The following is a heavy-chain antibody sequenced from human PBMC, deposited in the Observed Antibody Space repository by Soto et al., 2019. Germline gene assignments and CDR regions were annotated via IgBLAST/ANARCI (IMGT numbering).Heavy chain of an antibody. Sequence: EVRLVASGGGLVQPGRSLRLSCAASGFTFDDYALHWVRQAPGKGLEWVSFIKYNSVSIGYADSVRARFTVSRDNAKNSLHLQMNRLRNEDTGSYLCAKDIVVTEITGILDEWGRGTLVIVSS. CDR2: IKYNSVSI. CDR3: AKDIVVTEITGILDE. J-gene: IGHJ4*02. D-gene: IGHD1-20*01. V-gene: IGHV3-9*01. CDR1: GFTFDDYA.